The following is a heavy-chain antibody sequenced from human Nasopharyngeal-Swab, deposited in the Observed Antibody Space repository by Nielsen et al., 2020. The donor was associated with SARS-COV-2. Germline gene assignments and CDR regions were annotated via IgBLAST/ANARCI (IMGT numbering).Heavy chain of an antibody. V-gene: IGHV3-11*05. J-gene: IGHJ3*02. CDR2: ISSSSSYT. Sequence: WIRQPPGKELEWVSYISSSSSYTNYADSVKGRFTISRDNAKNSLYLQMNSLRAEDTAVYYCAKDKPHDYGDYVDAFDIWDQGTMVTVSS. D-gene: IGHD4-17*01. CDR3: AKDKPHDYGDYVDAFDI.